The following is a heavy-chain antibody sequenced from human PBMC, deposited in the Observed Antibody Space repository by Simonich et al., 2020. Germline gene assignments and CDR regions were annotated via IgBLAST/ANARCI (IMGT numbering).Heavy chain of an antibody. V-gene: IGHV1-18*01. D-gene: IGHD2-15*01. CDR1: GYTFTSYG. Sequence: QVQLVQSGAEVKKPGASVKVSCKASGYTFTSYGISWVRQAPGQGLVWMGWISAYHGNTNIPQKLQGKVTMTTDTSTGTAYMELRSLRSDDTAVYYCARASRGTWWYYYFDYWGQGTLVTVSS. CDR3: ARASRGTWWYYYFDY. CDR2: ISAYHGNT. J-gene: IGHJ4*02.